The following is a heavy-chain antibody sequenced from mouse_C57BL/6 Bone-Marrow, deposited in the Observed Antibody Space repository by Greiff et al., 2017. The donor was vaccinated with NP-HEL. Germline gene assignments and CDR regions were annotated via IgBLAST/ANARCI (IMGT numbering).Heavy chain of an antibody. CDR1: GFNIKDYY. CDR3: ARGLRRDYAMDY. J-gene: IGHJ4*01. V-gene: IGHV14-2*01. Sequence: VQLKESGAELVKPGASVKLSCTASGFNIKDYYMHWVKQRTEQGLEWTGRIDPEDGETKSAPKFQGKATIKADTSSNTAYLQLSSLPSEGTAVYYCARGLRRDYAMDYWGQGTSVTVSS. D-gene: IGHD2-4*01. CDR2: IDPEDGET.